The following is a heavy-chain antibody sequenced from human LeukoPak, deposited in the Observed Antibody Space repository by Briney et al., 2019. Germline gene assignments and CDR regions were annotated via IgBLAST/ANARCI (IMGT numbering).Heavy chain of an antibody. Sequence: SETLSLTCTVSGGSISSGDYYWSWIRQPPGKGLEWIGYIYYSGSTYYNPSLKSRVTISVDTSKNQFSLKLSSVTAADTAVYYCAREGAGTDKGGMDVWGKGTTVTVSS. V-gene: IGHV4-30-4*01. CDR3: AREGAGTDKGGMDV. CDR2: IYYSGST. D-gene: IGHD1/OR15-1a*01. CDR1: GGSISSGDYY. J-gene: IGHJ6*04.